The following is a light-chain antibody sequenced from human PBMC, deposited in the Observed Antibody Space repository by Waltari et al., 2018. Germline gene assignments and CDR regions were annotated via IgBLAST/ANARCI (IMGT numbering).Light chain of an antibody. Sequence: DIQMTQSPSSLSTSVGDRVTIPCRASQSISNYLNWYQQKPGKAPKLLIYAASTLQSGVPSRFSGSGSGTDFTLTISSLQPEDFVTYYCQQSYSTPQTFGGGTKVDMK. CDR1: QSISNY. J-gene: IGKJ4*01. CDR3: QQSYSTPQT. CDR2: AAS. V-gene: IGKV1-39*01.